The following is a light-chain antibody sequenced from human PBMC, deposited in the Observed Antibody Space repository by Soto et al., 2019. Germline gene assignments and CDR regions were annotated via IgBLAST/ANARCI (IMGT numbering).Light chain of an antibody. CDR2: DAS. J-gene: IGKJ3*01. V-gene: IGKV1-33*01. Sequence: DIQMTQSPSSLSASVGDRVTITCQASHDITSFLNWYQHKPGRAPKLLIYDASILEAGVPTRFSGSGSGTHFTFTISSLQPEDVATYYCQHCDYLPIFGPGTPVDFK. CDR1: HDITSF. CDR3: QHCDYLPI.